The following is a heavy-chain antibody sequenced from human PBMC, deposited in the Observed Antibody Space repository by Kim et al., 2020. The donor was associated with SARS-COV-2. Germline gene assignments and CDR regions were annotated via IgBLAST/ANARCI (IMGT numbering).Heavy chain of an antibody. CDR3: AKSRKVSQTLTGIAAAGSGWFDP. D-gene: IGHD6-13*01. Sequence: GGSLRLSCAASGFTFSSYAMSWVRQAPGKGLEWVSAISGSGGSTYYADSVKGRFTISRDNSKNTLYLQMNSLRAEDTAVYYCAKSRKVSQTLTGIAAAGSGWFDPWGQGTLVTVSS. J-gene: IGHJ5*02. V-gene: IGHV3-23*01. CDR2: ISGSGGST. CDR1: GFTFSSYA.